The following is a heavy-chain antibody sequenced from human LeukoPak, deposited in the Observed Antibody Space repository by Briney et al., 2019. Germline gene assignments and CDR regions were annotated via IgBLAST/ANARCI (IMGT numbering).Heavy chain of an antibody. J-gene: IGHJ5*02. CDR2: IRYDGSNK. CDR3: ARDGSIAVKNWFDP. V-gene: IGHV3-30*02. D-gene: IGHD6-19*01. CDR1: GFTFRSYG. Sequence: PGGSLRLSCAASGFTFRSYGMHWVRQAPGKGLEWVAFIRYDGSNKYYADSVKGRFTISRDNSKNTLYLQMNSLRAEDTAVYYCARDGSIAVKNWFDPWGQGTLVTVSS.